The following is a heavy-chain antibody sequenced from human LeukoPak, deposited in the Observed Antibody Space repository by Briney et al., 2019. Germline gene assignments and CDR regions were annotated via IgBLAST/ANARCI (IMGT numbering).Heavy chain of an antibody. CDR2: IYTSGST. D-gene: IGHD2-2*01. CDR1: GGSISSYY. Sequence: PSETLSLTCTVSGGSISSYYWSWIRQPAGKGLEWIGRIYTSGSTNYNPSLKSRVTMSVDTSKNQFSLKPSSVTAADTAVYYCARESADIVVVPAAYYFDYWGQGTLVTVSS. J-gene: IGHJ4*02. V-gene: IGHV4-4*07. CDR3: ARESADIVVVPAAYYFDY.